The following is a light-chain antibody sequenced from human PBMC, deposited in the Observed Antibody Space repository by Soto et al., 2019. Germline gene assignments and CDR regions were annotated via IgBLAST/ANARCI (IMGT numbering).Light chain of an antibody. CDR2: EVT. V-gene: IGLV2-23*02. CDR1: ISDIETYSL. Sequence: QSVLTQPASVSGSPGQSITISCSGTISDIETYSLVSWYQQHPGQAPKLLIYEVTKRPSGISDRFFGSKSGNTASLTIYDLRPEDEADYHCASFAGRNTFVFGAGTKLTVL. J-gene: IGLJ1*01. CDR3: ASFAGRNTFV.